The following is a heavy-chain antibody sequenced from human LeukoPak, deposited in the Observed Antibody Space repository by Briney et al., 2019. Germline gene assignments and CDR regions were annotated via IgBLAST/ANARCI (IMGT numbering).Heavy chain of an antibody. CDR1: GFTFSYYC. J-gene: IGHJ5*02. Sequence: GGSLRLSRAASGFTFSYYCMHWVRQAPGKGLDWVAFIRYDGNDKFYSESVKGRFTISRDTSRNTLYMQINSLRLDDTAVYYCAKDLMRDRWFGESWGQGTLVTVSS. D-gene: IGHD3-10*01. CDR2: IRYDGNDK. CDR3: AKDLMRDRWFGES. V-gene: IGHV3-30*02.